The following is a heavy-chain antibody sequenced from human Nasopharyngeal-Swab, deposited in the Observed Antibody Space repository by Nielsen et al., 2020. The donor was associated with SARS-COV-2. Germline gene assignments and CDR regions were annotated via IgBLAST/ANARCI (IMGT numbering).Heavy chain of an antibody. CDR3: ARGGASSLFYYYYYMDV. CDR1: GGSISSGGYS. Sequence: LRLSCAVSGGSISSGGYSWSWIRQPPGKGLEWIGYIYYSGSTYYNPSLKSRVTISVDTSKNQFSLKLSSVTAADTAVYYCARGGASSLFYYYYYMDVWGKGTTVTVSS. D-gene: IGHD2-2*01. CDR2: IYYSGST. V-gene: IGHV4-30-4*07. J-gene: IGHJ6*03.